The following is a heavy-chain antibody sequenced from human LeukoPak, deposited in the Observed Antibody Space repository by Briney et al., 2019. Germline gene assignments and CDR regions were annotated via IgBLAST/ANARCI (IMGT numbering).Heavy chain of an antibody. V-gene: IGHV1-18*01. CDR3: ARDHSNWNYAPDF. J-gene: IGHJ4*02. D-gene: IGHD1-7*01. CDR1: GYTFTRYG. CDR2: ISASNGNT. Sequence: ASVRVSCKASGYTFTRYGISWVRQAPGQGLQWLGWISASNGNTNYAQKFRDRVTMSTDTSTGTAYLDVRSLTSDDTAVYYCARDHSNWNYAPDFWGQGTLVIVSS.